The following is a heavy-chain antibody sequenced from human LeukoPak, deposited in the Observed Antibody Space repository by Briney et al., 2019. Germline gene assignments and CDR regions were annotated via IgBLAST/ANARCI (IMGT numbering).Heavy chain of an antibody. Sequence: SETLSLTCTVSGDSISDDYWSWIRQPPGKGLEWIGYIYYSGRTTYNPSLKSRVTISIDTSKSQFSLTLTSVTAADTAVYFCARGRVSSSTWYSTYYYYFYMDVWGKGTTVTVSS. CDR1: GDSISDDY. D-gene: IGHD6-13*01. CDR3: ARGRVSSSTWYSTYYYYFYMDV. V-gene: IGHV4-59*01. CDR2: IYYSGRT. J-gene: IGHJ6*03.